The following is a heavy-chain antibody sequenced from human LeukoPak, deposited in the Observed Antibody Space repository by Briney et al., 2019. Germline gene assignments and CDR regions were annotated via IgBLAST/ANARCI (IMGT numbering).Heavy chain of an antibody. CDR2: VDHTGST. V-gene: IGHV4-59*12. D-gene: IGHD3-10*01. CDR3: STGMLRGLAPVFLDY. CDR1: DDSITMYY. J-gene: IGHJ4*02. Sequence: PSETLSLTCSVSDDSITMYYWTWIRQPPGKGLEWIGYVDHTGSTNFNPSLNGRVSISRDTSKNQFSLNLRSVTAADTAVYYCSTGMLRGLAPVFLDYWGQGTLVTVSS.